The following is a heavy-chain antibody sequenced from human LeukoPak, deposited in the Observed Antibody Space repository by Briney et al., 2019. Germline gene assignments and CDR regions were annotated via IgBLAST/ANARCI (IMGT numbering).Heavy chain of an antibody. V-gene: IGHV3-74*01. CDR1: GFTFSSYW. Sequence: GGSLRLSCAASGFTFSSYWMHWVRQAPGKGLVWVSRINSDGSSTSYADSVKGRFTISRDNAKNTLYLQTNSLRAEDTAVYYCAREERGYCTNGVCYGFDYWGQGTLVTVSS. D-gene: IGHD2-8*01. CDR2: INSDGSST. J-gene: IGHJ4*02. CDR3: AREERGYCTNGVCYGFDY.